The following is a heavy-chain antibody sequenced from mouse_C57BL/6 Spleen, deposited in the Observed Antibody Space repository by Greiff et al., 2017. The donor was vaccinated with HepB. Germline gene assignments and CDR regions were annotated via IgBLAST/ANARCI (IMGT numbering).Heavy chain of an antibody. Sequence: EVKLVESGGGLVQPGGSLSLSCAASGFTFTDYYMSWVRQPPGKALEWLGFIRNKANGYTTEYSASVKGRFTISRDNSQSILYLQMNALRAEDSATYYCARSSTVVATPYWYFDVWGTGTTVTVSS. D-gene: IGHD1-1*01. CDR2: IRNKANGYTT. V-gene: IGHV7-3*01. CDR1: GFTFTDYY. CDR3: ARSSTVVATPYWYFDV. J-gene: IGHJ1*03.